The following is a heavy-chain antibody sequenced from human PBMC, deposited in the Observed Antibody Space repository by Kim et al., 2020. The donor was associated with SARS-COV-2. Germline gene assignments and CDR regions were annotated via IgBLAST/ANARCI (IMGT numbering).Heavy chain of an antibody. V-gene: IGHV3-23*01. Sequence: DSGKGRFTISRDNSKNTLYLQMNSLRAEDTAVYYCAKAAVVAATPGWFDPWGQGTLVTVSS. CDR3: AKAAVVAATPGWFDP. J-gene: IGHJ5*02. D-gene: IGHD2-15*01.